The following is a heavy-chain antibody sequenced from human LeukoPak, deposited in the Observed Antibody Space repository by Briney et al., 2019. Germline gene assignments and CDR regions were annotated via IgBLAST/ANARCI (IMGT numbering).Heavy chain of an antibody. Sequence: ASVKVSCKASGGTFTGYYMHWVRPAPGQALEWTGWINPNRGGTNYAQKFQGRVTMTRATSISTAYMELSRLISDDTAVYYCARVYKGYDFWSGYYDYWGQGTLVTVSS. V-gene: IGHV1-2*02. CDR3: ARVYKGYDFWSGYYDY. J-gene: IGHJ4*02. D-gene: IGHD3-3*01. CDR2: INPNRGGT. CDR1: GGTFTGYY.